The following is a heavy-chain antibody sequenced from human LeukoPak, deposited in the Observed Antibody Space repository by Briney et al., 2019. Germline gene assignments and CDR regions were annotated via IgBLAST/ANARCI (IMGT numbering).Heavy chain of an antibody. V-gene: IGHV3-7*01. J-gene: IGHJ3*02. D-gene: IGHD3-3*01. Sequence: GGSLRLSCAASGFTLSSYWMSWVPQAPGRGLEWVANIKQYGSEKYYVDSVKGRFTISRDNAKNSLYLQMNSLRAEDTAVYYCARGSLRFLEYDIWGQGTMVTVSS. CDR1: GFTLSSYW. CDR3: ARGSLRFLEYDI. CDR2: IKQYGSEK.